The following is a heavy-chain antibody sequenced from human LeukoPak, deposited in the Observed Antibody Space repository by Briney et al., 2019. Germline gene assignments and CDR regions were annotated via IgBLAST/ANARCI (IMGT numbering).Heavy chain of an antibody. V-gene: IGHV1-69*13. CDR2: IIPIFGTA. CDR1: GGTFSSYA. D-gene: IGHD2-15*01. CDR3: ARDDCSGGSCYPRDGNWFDP. Sequence: SVKVSCKASGGTFSSYAISWVRQAPGQGLEWMGRIIPIFGTANYAQKFQGRVTITADGSTSTAYMELSSLRSEDTAVYYCARDDCSGGSCYPRDGNWFDPWGQGTLVTVSS. J-gene: IGHJ5*02.